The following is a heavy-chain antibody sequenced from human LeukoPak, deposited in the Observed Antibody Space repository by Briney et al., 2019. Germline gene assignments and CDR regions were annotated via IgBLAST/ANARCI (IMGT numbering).Heavy chain of an antibody. V-gene: IGHV4-61*02. CDR2: IYTSGSS. D-gene: IGHD3-3*01. Sequence: SQTLSLTCTVSGGSISSGSYYRSWIRQPAGKGLEWIGRIYTSGSSNYNPSLKSRVTISVDTSKNQFSLKLSSVTAADTAVYYCARDRADFWSGYQLYYFDYWGQGTLVTVSS. CDR1: GGSISSGSYY. CDR3: ARDRADFWSGYQLYYFDY. J-gene: IGHJ4*02.